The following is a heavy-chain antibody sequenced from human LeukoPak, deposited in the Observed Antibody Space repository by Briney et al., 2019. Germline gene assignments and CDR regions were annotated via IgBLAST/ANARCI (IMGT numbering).Heavy chain of an antibody. CDR1: GFTFSSYW. CDR3: ASYNYYDSSGQIDY. J-gene: IGHJ4*02. Sequence: GGSLRLSCAASGFTFSSYWMSWVRQAPGKGLEWVANIKQDGSEKYYVDSVKGRFTISRDNAKNSLHLQMNSLRAEDTAVYYCASYNYYDSSGQIDYWGQGTLVTVSS. V-gene: IGHV3-7*01. D-gene: IGHD3-22*01. CDR2: IKQDGSEK.